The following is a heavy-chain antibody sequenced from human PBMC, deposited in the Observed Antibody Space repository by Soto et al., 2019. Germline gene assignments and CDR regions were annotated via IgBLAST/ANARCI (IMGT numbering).Heavy chain of an antibody. CDR3: ARDNLLGYCSGGSCYSSAQFEDY. D-gene: IGHD2-15*01. J-gene: IGHJ4*02. Sequence: QVQLVQSGAEVKKPGASVKVSCKASGYTFTSYGISWVRQAPGQGLEWMGWISAYNGNTNYAQKLQGRVTMTTDTSTSTAYMERRSLRSDDTAVYYCARDNLLGYCSGGSCYSSAQFEDYWGQGTLVTVSS. CDR2: ISAYNGNT. CDR1: GYTFTSYG. V-gene: IGHV1-18*01.